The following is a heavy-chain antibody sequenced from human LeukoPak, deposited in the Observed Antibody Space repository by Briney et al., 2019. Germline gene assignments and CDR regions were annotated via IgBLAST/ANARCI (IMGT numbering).Heavy chain of an antibody. D-gene: IGHD3-16*01. Sequence: TSETLSLTCTVSGGSISSSSYYWGWIRQPPGKGLEWIGSIYYSGSTYYNPSLKSRVTISVDTSKNQFSLKLSSVTAADTAVYYCARGGLYNLNWYFDLWGRGTLVTVSS. CDR3: ARGGLYNLNWYFDL. J-gene: IGHJ2*01. CDR1: GGSISSSSYY. CDR2: IYYSGST. V-gene: IGHV4-39*01.